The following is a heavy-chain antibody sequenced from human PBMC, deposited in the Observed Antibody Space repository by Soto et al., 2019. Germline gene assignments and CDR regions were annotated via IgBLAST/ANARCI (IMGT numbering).Heavy chain of an antibody. CDR3: ARIVGGYYYGMDV. D-gene: IGHD2-15*01. CDR2: IWYDGSNK. J-gene: IGHJ6*02. CDR1: GFTFSNYG. Sequence: QVQLVESGGGVVQPGRSLRLSCAASGFTFSNYGMHWVRQAPGKGLEWVAVIWYDGSNKYYADSVKGRFTISRDNSKNTLDLQVNSLSVEDMAVYCCARIVGGYYYGMDVWGQGTTVTVSS. V-gene: IGHV3-33*01.